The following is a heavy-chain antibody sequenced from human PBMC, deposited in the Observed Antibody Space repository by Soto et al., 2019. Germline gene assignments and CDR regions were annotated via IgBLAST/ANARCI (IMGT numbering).Heavy chain of an antibody. J-gene: IGHJ4*02. CDR1: GLTFSSYA. Sequence: GGSLRLSGAASGLTFSSYAMSLVRQAPGKGLEWVSAISGSGGSTYYADSVKGRFTISRDNSKNTLYLQMNSLRAEDTAVYYCAKNTVVVPAASDYWGQGTLVTVS. V-gene: IGHV3-23*01. D-gene: IGHD2-2*01. CDR3: AKNTVVVPAASDY. CDR2: ISGSGGST.